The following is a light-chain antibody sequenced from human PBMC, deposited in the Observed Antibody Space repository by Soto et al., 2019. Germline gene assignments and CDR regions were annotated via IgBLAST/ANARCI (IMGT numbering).Light chain of an antibody. J-gene: IGKJ1*01. V-gene: IGKV1-5*03. CDR3: QQYNDNWT. CDR2: KAS. CDR1: QSISSW. Sequence: DIQMTQSPSTLSASVGDRVTITCRASQSISSWLAWYQQKPGKAPKLLIYKASTLQSGVPSRFSGSGSGIEFTPAISSLQPDDSATYYCQQYNDNWTFGQGTKVEIK.